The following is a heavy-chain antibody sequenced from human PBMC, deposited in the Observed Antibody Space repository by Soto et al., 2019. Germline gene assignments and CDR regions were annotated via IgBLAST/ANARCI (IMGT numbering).Heavy chain of an antibody. CDR1: GCSIISYY. Sequence: SETLSLTCTFSGCSIISYYWSLIRQPPGKGLEWIGYIYYSGSTNYNPSLKSRVTISVDTSKNQFSLKLSSVTAADTAVYYCARGPSDIVVVPAAIDYYYYYGMDVWGQGTTVTVSS. V-gene: IGHV4-59*01. CDR3: ARGPSDIVVVPAAIDYYYYYGMDV. D-gene: IGHD2-2*01. J-gene: IGHJ6*02. CDR2: IYYSGST.